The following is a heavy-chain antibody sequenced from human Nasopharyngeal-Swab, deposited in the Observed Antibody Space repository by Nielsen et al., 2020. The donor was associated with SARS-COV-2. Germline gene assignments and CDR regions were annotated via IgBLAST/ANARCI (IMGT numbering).Heavy chain of an antibody. CDR3: ARGSSGYDFVDY. CDR1: GYTFTSYY. CDR2: INPSGGST. J-gene: IGHJ4*02. Sequence: ASVKVSCKASGYTFTSYYMHWVRQAPGQGLEWMGIINPSGGSTSYAQKFQGRVTMTRDTSTSTAYMELRSLRSDDTAVYYCARGSSGYDFVDYWGQGTLVTVSS. D-gene: IGHD5-12*01. V-gene: IGHV1-46*01.